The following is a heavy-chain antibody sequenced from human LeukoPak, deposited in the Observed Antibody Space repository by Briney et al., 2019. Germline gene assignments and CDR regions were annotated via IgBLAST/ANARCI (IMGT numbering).Heavy chain of an antibody. CDR2: TSSRSKWSG. CDR3: ARWVHSLAHFDY. J-gene: IGHJ4*02. D-gene: IGHD4-11*01. Sequence: SQTLSLTCAISGDSVSSNSVAWNWIRQSPSRGLEWLGRTSSRSKWSGDYAVSVKSRITITPDTSRNQFSLQLNSVTPEDTAVYYCARWVHSLAHFDYWGQGTLVTVSS. V-gene: IGHV6-1*01. CDR1: GDSVSSNSVA.